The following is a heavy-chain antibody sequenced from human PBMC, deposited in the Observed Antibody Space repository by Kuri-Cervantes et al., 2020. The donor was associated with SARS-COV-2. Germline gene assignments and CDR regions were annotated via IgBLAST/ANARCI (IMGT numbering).Heavy chain of an antibody. CDR3: TTGHYDFWSGGDY. J-gene: IGHJ4*02. Sequence: ASVKVSCKAPETTFPNYDINWVRQATGQGLEWMGWMNPNSGNTGYAQKFQGRVTITRNTSISTACMELSSLKTEDTAVYYCTTGHYDFWSGGDYWGQGTLVTVSS. CDR1: ETTFPNYD. D-gene: IGHD3-3*01. CDR2: MNPNSGNT. V-gene: IGHV1-8*01.